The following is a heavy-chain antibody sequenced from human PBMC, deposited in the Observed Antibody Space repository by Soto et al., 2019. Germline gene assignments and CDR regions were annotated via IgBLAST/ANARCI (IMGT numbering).Heavy chain of an antibody. V-gene: IGHV3-9*01. CDR2: ISWNSGSI. Sequence: EVQLVESGGGLVQPGRSLRLSCAASGFTFDDYAMHWVRQAPGKGLEWVSGISWNSGSIGYADSVKGRFTISRDNAKNSLYLQMNSRRAEDTALYYCAKGYDDSNYHYFDYWGQGTLVTVSS. D-gene: IGHD4-4*01. J-gene: IGHJ4*02. CDR3: AKGYDDSNYHYFDY. CDR1: GFTFDDYA.